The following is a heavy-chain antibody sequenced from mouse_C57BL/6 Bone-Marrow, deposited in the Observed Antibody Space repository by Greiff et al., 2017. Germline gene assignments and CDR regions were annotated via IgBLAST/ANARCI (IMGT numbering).Heavy chain of an antibody. D-gene: IGHD2-3*01. Sequence: EVQLVESGGGLVQPGGSLSLSCAASGFTFTDYYMSWVRQPPGKALEWLGFIRNKANGYTTEYSASVKGRFTISRDNSQSILYLQMNALRAEDSATYYCARYPHDGYYVAMDYWGQGTSVTVSS. J-gene: IGHJ4*01. CDR2: IRNKANGYTT. CDR1: GFTFTDYY. CDR3: ARYPHDGYYVAMDY. V-gene: IGHV7-3*01.